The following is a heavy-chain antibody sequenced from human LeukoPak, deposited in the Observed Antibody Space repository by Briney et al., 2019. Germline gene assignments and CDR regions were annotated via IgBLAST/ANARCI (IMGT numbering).Heavy chain of an antibody. CDR3: ARVPQYSSGWPFDY. Sequence: ASVKVSCKASGYTFTAYYIHWVRQAPGQGLEWMGWINPNSGGTNYAQKFQGRVAMTRDTSISTVYMELSRLRSDDTAAYYCARVPQYSSGWPFDYWGQGTLVTVSS. CDR2: INPNSGGT. CDR1: GYTFTAYY. J-gene: IGHJ4*02. D-gene: IGHD6-19*01. V-gene: IGHV1-2*02.